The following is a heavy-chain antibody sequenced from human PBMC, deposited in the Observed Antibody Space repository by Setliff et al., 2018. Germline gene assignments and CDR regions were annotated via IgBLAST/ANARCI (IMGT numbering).Heavy chain of an antibody. D-gene: IGHD3-22*01. Sequence: EASVKVSCKASGYTFTSYYMHWVRQAPGQGLEWMGIINPSGGSTSYAQKFQGRVTMTRDTSTSTVYMELSSLRSEDTAVYYCVREGVDSRSSTDYRYYMDVWGKGTTVTVSS. CDR3: VREGVDSRSSTDYRYYMDV. J-gene: IGHJ6*03. CDR1: GYTFTSYY. CDR2: INPSGGST. V-gene: IGHV1-46*01.